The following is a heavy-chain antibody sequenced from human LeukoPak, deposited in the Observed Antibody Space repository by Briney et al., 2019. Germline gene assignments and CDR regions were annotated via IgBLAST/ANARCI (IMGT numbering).Heavy chain of an antibody. Sequence: SETLSLTCTVSGGSISSYYWSWIRQPPGKGLEWIGYIYYSGSTNYNPSLKSRVTISVDTSKNQFSLKLSSVTAADTAVYYCARGGVTTSFDYWGQGTLVTVSS. J-gene: IGHJ4*02. CDR1: GGSISSYY. D-gene: IGHD4-17*01. V-gene: IGHV4-59*08. CDR3: ARGGVTTSFDY. CDR2: IYYSGST.